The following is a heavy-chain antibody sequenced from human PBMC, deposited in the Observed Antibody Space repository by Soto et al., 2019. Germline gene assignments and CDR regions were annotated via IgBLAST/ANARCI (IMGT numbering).Heavy chain of an antibody. V-gene: IGHV4-4*02. CDR3: ARVYSGSYSDS. D-gene: IGHD1-26*01. CDR2: IFHSGST. CDR1: GAXXXXXXX. J-gene: IGHJ4*02. Sequence: TXXLTCAVXGAXXXXXXXXSWVRQPPGKGLEWIGEIFHSGSTNYNPSLKTRLTISVDKSKNQFSLKLSSVTAADTAVYYCARVYSGSYSDSWGRGTLVTVSS.